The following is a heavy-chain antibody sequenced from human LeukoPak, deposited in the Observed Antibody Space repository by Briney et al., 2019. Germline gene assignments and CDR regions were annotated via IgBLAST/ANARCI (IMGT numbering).Heavy chain of an antibody. CDR3: ARGGPNYYDSSGYIDY. Sequence: GASVKVSCKASGYTFTGYYMHWVRQAPGQGLEWMGWINPNSGSTNYAQKFQGRVTMTRDTSISTAYMELSRLRSDDTAVYYCARGGPNYYDSSGYIDYWGQGTLVTVSS. D-gene: IGHD3-22*01. V-gene: IGHV1-2*02. CDR2: INPNSGST. J-gene: IGHJ4*02. CDR1: GYTFTGYY.